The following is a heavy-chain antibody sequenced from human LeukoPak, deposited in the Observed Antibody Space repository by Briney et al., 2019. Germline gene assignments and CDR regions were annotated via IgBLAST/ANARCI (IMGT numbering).Heavy chain of an antibody. CDR1: GFTFSSYS. D-gene: IGHD6-13*01. CDR3: ARGGAAGGIDAFDI. CDR2: ITSSSSYI. Sequence: GGSLRLSCAASGFTFSSYSMNWVRQAPGKGLEWVSSITSSSSYIYYADSVRGRFTISRDNAKNSLYLQMSSLRAEDTALYYCARGGAAGGIDAFDIWGQGTMVTVSS. V-gene: IGHV3-21*01. J-gene: IGHJ3*02.